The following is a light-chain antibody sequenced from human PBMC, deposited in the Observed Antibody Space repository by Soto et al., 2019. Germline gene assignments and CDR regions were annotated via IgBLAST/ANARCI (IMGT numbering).Light chain of an antibody. Sequence: IVLTHSPGTLSLSPGERATLSCRASQSVSSYLAWYQQKPGQAPRLLMYGASTRATGFPDRFSGSGSGTEFTLTISSLHSEDFAVYYCQQSYDLPITFGQGTLLEIK. J-gene: IGKJ5*01. CDR2: GAS. CDR1: QSVSSY. CDR3: QQSYDLPIT. V-gene: IGKV3-15*01.